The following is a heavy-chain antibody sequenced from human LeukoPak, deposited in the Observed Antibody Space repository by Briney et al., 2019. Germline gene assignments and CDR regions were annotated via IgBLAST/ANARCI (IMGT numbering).Heavy chain of an antibody. V-gene: IGHV3-30-3*01. CDR1: GFTFSSYA. CDR2: ISYDGSNK. J-gene: IGHJ3*02. CDR3: AKGGDSGYDYVGLAFDI. D-gene: IGHD5-12*01. Sequence: GGSLRLSCAASGFTFSSYAMHWVRQAPGKGLEWVAVISYDGSNKYYADSVKGRFTISRDNSKNTLYLQMNSLRAEDTAVYYCAKGGDSGYDYVGLAFDIWGQGTMVTVSS.